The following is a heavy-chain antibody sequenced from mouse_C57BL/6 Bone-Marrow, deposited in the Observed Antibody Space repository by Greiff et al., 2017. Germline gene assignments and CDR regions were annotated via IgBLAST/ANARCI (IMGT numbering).Heavy chain of an antibody. J-gene: IGHJ2*01. CDR3: ARSSLLTPGY. CDR2: IYPGSGST. V-gene: IGHV1-55*01. CDR1: GYTFTSYW. Sequence: QVQLQQPGAELVKPGASVKMSCKASGYTFTSYWITWVKQRPGQGLEWIGDIYPGSGSTNYNEQFKSKATLTVDTSYSTAYMQLSSRTSEDSAGYYCARSSLLTPGYGGQGTTHTVSS. D-gene: IGHD4-1*01.